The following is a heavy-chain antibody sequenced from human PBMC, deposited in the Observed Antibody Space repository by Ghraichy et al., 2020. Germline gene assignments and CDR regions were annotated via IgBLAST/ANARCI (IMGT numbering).Heavy chain of an antibody. Sequence: SETLSLTCAVYGGSFSGYYWSWIRQPPGKGLEWIGEINHSGSTNYNPSLKSRVTISVDTSKNQFSLKLSSVTAADTAVYYCARQRIYCTNGVCYKGFDYWGQGTLVTVSS. CDR2: INHSGST. V-gene: IGHV4-34*01. CDR1: GGSFSGYY. CDR3: ARQRIYCTNGVCYKGFDY. J-gene: IGHJ4*02. D-gene: IGHD2-8*01.